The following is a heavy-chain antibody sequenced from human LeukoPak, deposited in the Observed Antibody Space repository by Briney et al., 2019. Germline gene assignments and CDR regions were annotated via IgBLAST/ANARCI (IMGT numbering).Heavy chain of an antibody. CDR3: ATIKVNQWELLTDASYYFDY. D-gene: IGHD1-26*01. Sequence: ASVKVSCKASGYTFTSYYMHWVRQAPGQGLEWMGIINPSGGSTSYAQKFQGRVTMTEDTSTDTAYMELSSLRSEDTAVYYCATIKVNQWELLTDASYYFDYWGQGTLVTVSS. CDR1: GYTFTSYY. J-gene: IGHJ4*02. V-gene: IGHV1-46*01. CDR2: INPSGGST.